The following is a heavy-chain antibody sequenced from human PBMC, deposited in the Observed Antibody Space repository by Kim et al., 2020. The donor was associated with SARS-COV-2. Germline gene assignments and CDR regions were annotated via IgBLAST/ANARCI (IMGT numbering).Heavy chain of an antibody. CDR2: IGGTTSYV. CDR3: ARGGYCSSTSCYFDCYAPDV. V-gene: IGHV3-21*01. CDR1: GFAFSTHG. Sequence: GGSLRLSCAASGFAFSTHGMNWVRQAPGKGLEWVSSIGGTTSYVYYADSLKGRFTISRDNSKNSLYLQMDSLRAEDTAVYYCARGGYCSSTSCYFDCYAPDVWGQGTTVTVPS. J-gene: IGHJ6*01. D-gene: IGHD2-2*01.